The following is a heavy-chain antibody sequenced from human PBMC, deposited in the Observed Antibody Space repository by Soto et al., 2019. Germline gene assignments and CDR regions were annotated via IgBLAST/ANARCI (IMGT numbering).Heavy chain of an antibody. Sequence: PGGSLRLSCAGSGFTFSDYEMNWVRQAPGKGLEWISYITGGSGFATYYAESVEGRFTISRDNAKNSLYLDMNSLRTDDTAVYYCARDYGGGSTACDYLDVWGRGTLVTVSS. V-gene: IGHV3-48*03. D-gene: IGHD1-7*01. CDR3: ARDYGGGSTACDYLDV. CDR2: ITGGSGFAT. J-gene: IGHJ6*03. CDR1: GFTFSDYE.